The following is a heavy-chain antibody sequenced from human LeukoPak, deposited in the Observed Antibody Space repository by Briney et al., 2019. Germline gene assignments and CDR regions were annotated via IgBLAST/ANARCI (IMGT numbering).Heavy chain of an antibody. Sequence: SETLSLTCAVYGGSFSGYYWSWIRQPPGKGLERIGQINHSGSTNYNPSLKSRVTISVDTSKNQFSLKLSSVTAADTAVYYCARHPYVWGSYRSYWFDPWGQGTLVTVSS. CDR1: GGSFSGYY. D-gene: IGHD3-16*02. CDR3: ARHPYVWGSYRSYWFDP. CDR2: INHSGST. J-gene: IGHJ5*02. V-gene: IGHV4-34*01.